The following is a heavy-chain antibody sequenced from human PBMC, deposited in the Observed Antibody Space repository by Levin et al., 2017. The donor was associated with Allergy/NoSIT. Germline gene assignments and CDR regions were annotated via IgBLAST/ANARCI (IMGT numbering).Heavy chain of an antibody. Sequence: GGSLRLSCVASGFTFSDYSMNWVRQAPGKGPEWVSYISSSSSTIYYADSVKGRFTISRDNAKNSLYLQMNSLRVEDTAVYYCARIATRLTFDYWGQGPCSPSLQ. CDR3: ARIATRLTFDY. CDR2: ISSSSSTI. CDR1: GFTFSDYS. J-gene: IGHJ4*02. V-gene: IGHV3-48*01. D-gene: IGHD3-16*01.